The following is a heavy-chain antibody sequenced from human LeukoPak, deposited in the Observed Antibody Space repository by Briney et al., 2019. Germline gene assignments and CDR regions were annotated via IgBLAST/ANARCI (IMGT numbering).Heavy chain of an antibody. CDR1: GFTFSSYS. CDR2: TSSSSSYI. D-gene: IGHD1-26*01. CDR3: AREADSGSCYLDY. J-gene: IGHJ4*02. V-gene: IGHV3-21*01. Sequence: GGSLRLSCAASGFTFSSYSMNWVRQAPGKWLEWVSSTSSSSSYIYYADSVKGRFTISRDNAKNSLYLQMNSLRAEDTAVYYCAREADSGSCYLDYWGQGTLVTVSS.